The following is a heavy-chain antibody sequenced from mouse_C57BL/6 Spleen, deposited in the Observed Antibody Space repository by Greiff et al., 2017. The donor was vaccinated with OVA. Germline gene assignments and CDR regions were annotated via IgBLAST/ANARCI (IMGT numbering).Heavy chain of an antibody. V-gene: IGHV14-3*01. J-gene: IGHJ1*03. CDR3: ARDYYGSSYWYFDV. Sequence: VQLQQSVAELVRPGASVKLSCTASGFNIKKTYMHWVKQRPEQGLEWIGRIDPANGNTKYAPKFQGKATITAETSSNTADLQLSSLTSEDTAIYYCARDYYGSSYWYFDVWGTGTTVTVSS. CDR1: GFNIKKTY. CDR2: IDPANGNT. D-gene: IGHD1-1*01.